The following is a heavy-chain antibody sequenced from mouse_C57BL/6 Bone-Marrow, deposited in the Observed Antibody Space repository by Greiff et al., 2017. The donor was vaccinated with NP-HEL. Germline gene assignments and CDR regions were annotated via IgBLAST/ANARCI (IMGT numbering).Heavy chain of an antibody. D-gene: IGHD1-1*01. J-gene: IGHJ1*03. Sequence: VKLVESGPGLVAPSQSLSITCTVSGFSLTSYAISWVRQPPGKGLEWLGVIWTGGGTNYNSALKSRLSISKDNSKSQVFLKMNSLQTDDTARYYCARKGGYYGSSPYWYFDVWGTGTTVTVSS. CDR3: ARKGGYYGSSPYWYFDV. CDR1: GFSLTSYA. CDR2: IWTGGGT. V-gene: IGHV2-9-1*01.